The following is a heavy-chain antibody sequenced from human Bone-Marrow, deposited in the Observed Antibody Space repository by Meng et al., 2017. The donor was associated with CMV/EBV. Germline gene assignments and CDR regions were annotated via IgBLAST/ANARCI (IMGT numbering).Heavy chain of an antibody. J-gene: IGHJ5*02. CDR1: GGSISSGGYY. CDR3: ARIVVPAARVDP. D-gene: IGHD2-2*01. Sequence: TLSLTCTVSGGSISSGGYYWSWIRQHPGKGLEWIGYIYYSGSTYYNPSLKSRVTISVDTSKNQFSLKLSSVTAADTAVYYCARIVVPAARVDPWGQGTLVTVSS. CDR2: IYYSGST. V-gene: IGHV4-31*03.